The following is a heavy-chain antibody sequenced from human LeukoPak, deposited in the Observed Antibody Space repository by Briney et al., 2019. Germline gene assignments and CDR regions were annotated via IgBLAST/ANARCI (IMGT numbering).Heavy chain of an antibody. CDR3: ARAAYDNSGYLTL. V-gene: IGHV3-33*01. Sequence: GRSLRLSCVASGFTFSSYGMHWVRQAPGKGLEWVAVIWYDGTNKYYADSVKGRFTISRDGSKNTLYLQMNSLRAEDTAVYYCARAAYDNSGYLTLWGQGTLVTVSS. J-gene: IGHJ4*02. CDR2: IWYDGTNK. D-gene: IGHD3-22*01. CDR1: GFTFSSYG.